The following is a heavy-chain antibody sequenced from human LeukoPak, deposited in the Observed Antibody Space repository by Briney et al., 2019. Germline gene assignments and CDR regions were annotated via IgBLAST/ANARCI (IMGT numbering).Heavy chain of an antibody. V-gene: IGHV4-59*01. Sequence: SETLSLTCTVSGGSISSYYWSWVRQPPGKGLEWIGYIYYIGSTNYNPSLKSRATMSVDTSNNQFSLKLRSVTAADTAVYYCARGPQQLDPIDYWGQGTLVTVSS. D-gene: IGHD6-13*01. CDR3: ARGPQQLDPIDY. CDR2: IYYIGST. J-gene: IGHJ4*02. CDR1: GGSISSYY.